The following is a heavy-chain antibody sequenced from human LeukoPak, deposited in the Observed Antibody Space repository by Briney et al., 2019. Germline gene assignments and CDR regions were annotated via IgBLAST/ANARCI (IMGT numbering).Heavy chain of an antibody. D-gene: IGHD3-22*01. CDR3: ARGAYDSSGYYSDASDI. CDR2: ISAYNGNT. CDR1: GYTFTSYG. J-gene: IGHJ3*02. V-gene: IGHV1-18*01. Sequence: ASVKVSCKASGYTFTSYGISWVRQAPGQGLEWMGWISAYNGNTNYAQKLQGRVTMTTDTSTSTAYMELRSLRSDDTAVYYCARGAYDSSGYYSDASDIWGQGTMVTVSS.